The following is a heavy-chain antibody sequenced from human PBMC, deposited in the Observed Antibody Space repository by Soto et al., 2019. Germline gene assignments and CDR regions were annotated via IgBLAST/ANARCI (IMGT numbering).Heavy chain of an antibody. Sequence: GGSLRLSCAASGFTFSSYGMHWVRQAPGKGLEWVAVISYDGSNKYYADSVKGRFTISRDNSKNTLYLQMNSLRAEDTAVYYCAKDKDSSGYLDYWSQGTLVTVSS. J-gene: IGHJ4*02. CDR1: GFTFSSYG. V-gene: IGHV3-30*18. D-gene: IGHD3-22*01. CDR2: ISYDGSNK. CDR3: AKDKDSSGYLDY.